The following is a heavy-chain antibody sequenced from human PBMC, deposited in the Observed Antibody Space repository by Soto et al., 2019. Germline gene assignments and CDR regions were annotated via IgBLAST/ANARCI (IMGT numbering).Heavy chain of an antibody. Sequence: SETLSLTCAVYGGSFSGYYWSWIRQPPGKGLEWIGEINHSGSTNYNPSLKSRVTISVDTSKNQFSLKLSSVTAADTAVYYCARGTGRPRTARYYYYYYMDVWGKGTTVTVSS. V-gene: IGHV4-34*01. CDR1: GGSFSGYY. J-gene: IGHJ6*03. CDR2: INHSGST. D-gene: IGHD3-10*01. CDR3: ARGTGRPRTARYYYYYYMDV.